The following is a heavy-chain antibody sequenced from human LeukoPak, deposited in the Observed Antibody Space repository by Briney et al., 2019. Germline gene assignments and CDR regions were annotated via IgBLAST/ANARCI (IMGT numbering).Heavy chain of an antibody. J-gene: IGHJ5*02. CDR1: AYTFTSYG. Sequence: ASVKVSFKSSAYTFTSYGISWVRQGPGQGLEWMGWINAYNGNTNYAQKLQGRVTMTTDTSTSTAYMELRSLRSDDTAVYYCARGQQLVREWFDPWGQGNLVTVSS. CDR3: ARGQQLVREWFDP. D-gene: IGHD6-13*01. V-gene: IGHV1-18*01. CDR2: INAYNGNT.